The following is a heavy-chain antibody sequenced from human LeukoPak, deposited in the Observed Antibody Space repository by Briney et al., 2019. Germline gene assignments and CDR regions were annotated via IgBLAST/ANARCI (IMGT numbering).Heavy chain of an antibody. CDR3: ARALYHTFDY. CDR2: IIPIFGTA. D-gene: IGHD2-2*01. J-gene: IGHJ4*02. Sequence: ASVKVSCKASGYTFTSHGISWVRQAPGQGLEWMGGIIPIFGTANYAQKFQGRVTMTTDTSTNTAYMELRSLRSDDTAVYYCARALYHTFDYWGQGTLVTVSS. CDR1: GYTFTSHG. V-gene: IGHV1-18*01.